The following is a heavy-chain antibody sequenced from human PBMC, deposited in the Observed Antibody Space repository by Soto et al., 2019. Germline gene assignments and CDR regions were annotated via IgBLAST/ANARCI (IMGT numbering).Heavy chain of an antibody. Sequence: QVQLEESGGGVVQPGRSLRLSCAGSGFTFSSYAMHWVRQAPGKGLEWVAVIFHDGSDEYYADSVKGRLTVSRDNSKNALNLHLNSLKPEDTAVYYCVTAYTYGPDAFDIWGQGTMVTVTT. J-gene: IGHJ3*02. CDR2: IFHDGSDE. D-gene: IGHD5-18*01. CDR1: GFTFSSYA. CDR3: VTAYTYGPDAFDI. V-gene: IGHV3-30-3*01.